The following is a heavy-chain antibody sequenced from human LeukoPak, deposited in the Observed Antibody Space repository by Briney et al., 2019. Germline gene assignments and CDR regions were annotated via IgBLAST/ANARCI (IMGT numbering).Heavy chain of an antibody. CDR3: ARAKYLRSSTRTNWFDP. J-gene: IGHJ5*02. CDR2: IYYSGST. CDR1: GGSISSSSYY. Sequence: PSETLSLTCTVSGGSISSSSYYWGWIRQPPGKGLEWIGSIYYSGSTYYNPSLKSRVTISVDTSKNQFSLKLSSVTAADTAVYYCARAKYLRSSTRTNWFDPWGQGTLVTVSS. V-gene: IGHV4-39*01. D-gene: IGHD2-2*01.